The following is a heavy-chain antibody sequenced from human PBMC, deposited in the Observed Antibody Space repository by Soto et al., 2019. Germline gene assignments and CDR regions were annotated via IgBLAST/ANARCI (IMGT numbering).Heavy chain of an antibody. CDR2: INHSGST. Sequence: QVQLQQWGAGLLKPSETLSLTCAVYGGSFSGYYWSWIRQPPGKGLEWIGEINHSGSTNYNPSLKSRVTISVDTSKNQFSLKLSSVTAADTAVYYCARRSSGSGYHNFDYWGQGTLVTVSS. V-gene: IGHV4-34*01. D-gene: IGHD3-22*01. CDR1: GGSFSGYY. CDR3: ARRSSGSGYHNFDY. J-gene: IGHJ4*02.